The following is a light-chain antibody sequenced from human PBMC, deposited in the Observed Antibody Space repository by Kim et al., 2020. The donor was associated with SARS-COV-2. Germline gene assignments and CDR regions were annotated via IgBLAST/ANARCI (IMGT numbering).Light chain of an antibody. CDR3: CSYAGTTTYWV. V-gene: IGLV2-23*01. J-gene: IGLJ3*02. CDR1: SSDVGSYNL. Sequence: QSALTQAASVTGSPGQSITISYTGTSSDVGSYNLVSWYQQFPGRAPKLMIYEGNKRPSGVSNRFSGSKSGNTASLTISGLQAEDEADYYCCSYAGTTTYWVFGGGTQLTVL. CDR2: EGN.